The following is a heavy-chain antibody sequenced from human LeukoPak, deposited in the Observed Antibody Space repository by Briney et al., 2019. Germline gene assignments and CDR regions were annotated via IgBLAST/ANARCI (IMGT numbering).Heavy chain of an antibody. Sequence: PSETLSLTCTVSGGSISSYYWSWIRQPPGRGLEWIGYIYYSGSTNYNPSLKSRVTISVDTSKNQFSLKLSSVTAADTAVYYCASGDYTYYFDYWGQGTLVTVSS. CDR3: ASGDYTYYFDY. V-gene: IGHV4-59*01. J-gene: IGHJ4*02. CDR1: GGSISSYY. D-gene: IGHD4-11*01. CDR2: IYYSGST.